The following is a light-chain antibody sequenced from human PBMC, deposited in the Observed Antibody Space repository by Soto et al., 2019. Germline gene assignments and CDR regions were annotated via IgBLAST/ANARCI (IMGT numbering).Light chain of an antibody. V-gene: IGKV1-39*01. CDR2: AAS. CDR3: QQSFSTPRT. J-gene: IGKJ1*01. CDR1: QSINSY. Sequence: DIQMTQSPSSQSASVGDRVTITCRASQSINSYLNWYQQKPGKAPKLLIYAASSLQSGVPSRFSGSGSETDFTLTITSLQPDDFVTYYCQQSFSTPRTFGQGTRV.